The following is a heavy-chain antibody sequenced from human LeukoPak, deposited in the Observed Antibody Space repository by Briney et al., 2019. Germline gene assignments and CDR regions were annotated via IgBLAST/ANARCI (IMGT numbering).Heavy chain of an antibody. Sequence: KPSETLSLTCAVYGGSFSGYYWSWIRQPPGKGLEWIGEINHSGSTNYNPSLKSRVTISVDTSKNQFSLKLSSVTAADTTVYYCARAPERWYSYGSYTYYYMDVWGKGTTVTVSS. V-gene: IGHV4-34*01. CDR1: GGSFSGYY. CDR2: INHSGST. CDR3: ARAPERWYSYGSYTYYYMDV. D-gene: IGHD5-18*01. J-gene: IGHJ6*03.